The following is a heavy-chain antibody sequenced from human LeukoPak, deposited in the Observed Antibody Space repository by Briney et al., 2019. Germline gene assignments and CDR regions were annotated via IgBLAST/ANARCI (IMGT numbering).Heavy chain of an antibody. D-gene: IGHD3-22*01. V-gene: IGHV4-31*03. Sequence: SETLSLTCTVSGGSISSGGYYWSWIRQHPGKGLEWIGYIYYSGSTYYNPSLKSRVTISVDTSKNQFSLKLSSVTAADTAVYYCARGPYYYDSSGHIYFDYWGQGTLVTVSS. CDR3: ARGPYYYDSSGHIYFDY. J-gene: IGHJ4*02. CDR1: GGSISSGGYY. CDR2: IYYSGST.